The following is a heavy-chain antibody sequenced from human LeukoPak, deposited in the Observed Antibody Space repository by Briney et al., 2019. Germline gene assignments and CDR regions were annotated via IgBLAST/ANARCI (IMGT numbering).Heavy chain of an antibody. CDR2: IKQDGSEK. CDR3: ARGPNRGV. CDR1: RFIFSSYW. J-gene: IGHJ4*02. D-gene: IGHD1-14*01. V-gene: IGHV3-7*01. Sequence: GGSLRLSCAASRFIFSSYWISWVRQAPGKVLEWVANIKQDGSEKYYVDSVKGRFTISRDNAKNSLYLQMNSLRAEDTAVYYCARGPNRGVWSQGTLVTVSS.